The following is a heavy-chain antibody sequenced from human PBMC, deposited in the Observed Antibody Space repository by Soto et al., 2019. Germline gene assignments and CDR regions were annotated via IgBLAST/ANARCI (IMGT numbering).Heavy chain of an antibody. CDR3: ARDYYSDSSGYYAGFDY. J-gene: IGHJ4*02. V-gene: IGHV3-21*01. Sequence: EVQLVESGGGLVKPGGSLRLSCAASGFTFSSYSMNWVRQAPGKGLEWVSSISSSSSYIYYADSVKGRFTISRDNAKKSRNLHMNSLRAEESGVYYCARDYYSDSSGYYAGFDYWGRGTLVTVSS. D-gene: IGHD3-22*01. CDR1: GFTFSSYS. CDR2: ISSSSSYI.